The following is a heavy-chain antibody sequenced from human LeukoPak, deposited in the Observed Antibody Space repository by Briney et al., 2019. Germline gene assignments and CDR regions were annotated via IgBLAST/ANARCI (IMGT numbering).Heavy chain of an antibody. V-gene: IGHV3-30*04. J-gene: IGHJ4*02. CDR2: ISNDGSQT. CDR3: ASAEHNAWHNFKS. CDR1: GFTLTTYS. Sequence: PGGSLRLSCAASGFTLTTYSMHWVRQAPGKGLEWLSIISNDGSQTYYAESVRGRFTISRDTSQNTLYLQMRSLTTEDTAVYYCASAEHNAWHNFKSWGQGTLVTVSS. D-gene: IGHD1/OR15-1a*01.